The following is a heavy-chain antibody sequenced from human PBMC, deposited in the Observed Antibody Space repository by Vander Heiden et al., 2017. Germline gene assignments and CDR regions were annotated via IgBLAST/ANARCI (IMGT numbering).Heavy chain of an antibody. D-gene: IGHD1-1*01. CDR3: ASQLT. Sequence: EVQLVESGGGSVQPGGSLGLPCAASGFTFSSYSMNWVRQAPGKGLEWVSYISGTSSIIYYADSVKGRFTISRDNAKNSLYLQMNSLRDEDTAVYYCASQLTWGQGTLVTVSS. V-gene: IGHV3-48*02. CDR2: ISGTSSII. CDR1: GFTFSSYS. J-gene: IGHJ5*02.